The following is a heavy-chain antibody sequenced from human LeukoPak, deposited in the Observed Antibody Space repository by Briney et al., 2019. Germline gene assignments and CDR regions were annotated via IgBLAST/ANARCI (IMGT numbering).Heavy chain of an antibody. V-gene: IGHV3-21*01. CDR1: GFTFSSYS. J-gene: IGHJ4*02. Sequence: GGSLRLSCAASGFTFSSYSMNWVRQAPGKGLEWVSSISSSSSYIYYADSVEGRFTISRDNAKNSLYLQMNSLRAEDTAVYYCARVVSDSSGYPSYFDYWGQGTLVTVSS. CDR3: ARVVSDSSGYPSYFDY. D-gene: IGHD3-22*01. CDR2: ISSSSSYI.